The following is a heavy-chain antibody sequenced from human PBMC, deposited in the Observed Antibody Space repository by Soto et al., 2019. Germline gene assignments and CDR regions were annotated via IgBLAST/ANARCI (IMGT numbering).Heavy chain of an antibody. V-gene: IGHV4-30-4*01. CDR1: GGSISSGDYY. Sequence: SETLSLTCTVSGGSISSGDYYWSWIRQPPGKGLEWIGYIYYSGSTYYNPSLKSRVTISVDTSKNQFSLKLSSVTAADTAVYYCARSYGSGSYYIDYWGQGTLVTVSS. D-gene: IGHD3-10*01. J-gene: IGHJ4*02. CDR2: IYYSGST. CDR3: ARSYGSGSYYIDY.